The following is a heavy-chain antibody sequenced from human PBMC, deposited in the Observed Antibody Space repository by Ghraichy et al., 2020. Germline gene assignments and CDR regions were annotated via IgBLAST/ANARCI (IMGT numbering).Heavy chain of an antibody. J-gene: IGHJ5*02. V-gene: IGHV1-8*01. Sequence: ASVKVSCKASGYTFTSYDINWVRQATGQGLEWMGWMNPNSGNTGYAQKFQGRVTMTRNTSISTAYMELSSLRSEDTAVYYCARYPRVRPNRGSSSRYWFDPWGQGTLVTVSS. CDR1: GYTFTSYD. D-gene: IGHD6-13*01. CDR3: ARYPRVRPNRGSSSRYWFDP. CDR2: MNPNSGNT.